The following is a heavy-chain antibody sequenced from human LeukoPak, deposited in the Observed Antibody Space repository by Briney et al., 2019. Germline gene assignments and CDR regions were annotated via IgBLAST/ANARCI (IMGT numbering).Heavy chain of an antibody. D-gene: IGHD2-21*02. V-gene: IGHV1-2*02. J-gene: IGHJ4*02. CDR3: AREATDYCGGDCYSGHAFDY. Sequence: ASVKVSCKASGYTFTGYYMHWVRQAPGQGLEWMGWINSNSGGTNYAQKFQGRVTMTRDTSISTAYMELSRLRSDDTAVYYCAREATDYCGGDCYSGHAFDYWGQGTLVTVSS. CDR2: INSNSGGT. CDR1: GYTFTGYY.